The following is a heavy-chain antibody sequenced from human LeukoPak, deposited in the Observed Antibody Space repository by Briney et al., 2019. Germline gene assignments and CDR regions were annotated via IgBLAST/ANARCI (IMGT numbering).Heavy chain of an antibody. CDR2: ITISGDDT. V-gene: IGHV3-23*01. CDR3: ASLGGAAAGRTTNYFDY. J-gene: IGHJ4*02. CDR1: GFTFSNYG. Sequence: PGGSLRLSCAASGFTFSNYGMSWVRQAPGKGLEWVSAITISGDDTRHADSVKGRFTISRDNSKNTLYLQMNSLRVEDTAIYYCASLGGAAAGRTTNYFDYWGQGTLVTVSS. D-gene: IGHD6-13*01.